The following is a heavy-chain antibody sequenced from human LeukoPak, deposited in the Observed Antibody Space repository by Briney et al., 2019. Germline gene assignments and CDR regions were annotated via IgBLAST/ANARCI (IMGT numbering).Heavy chain of an antibody. CDR1: GFTFSSYA. Sequence: GGSLRLSCAAFGFTFSSYAMSWVRQAPGEGLEWVSAISGSGGSTYYADSVKGRFTISRDNSKNTLYLQMNSLRAEDTAVYYCAKGSCSGGSCYPSDCWGQGTLVTVSS. CDR3: AKGSCSGGSCYPSDC. V-gene: IGHV3-23*01. D-gene: IGHD2-15*01. CDR2: ISGSGGST. J-gene: IGHJ4*02.